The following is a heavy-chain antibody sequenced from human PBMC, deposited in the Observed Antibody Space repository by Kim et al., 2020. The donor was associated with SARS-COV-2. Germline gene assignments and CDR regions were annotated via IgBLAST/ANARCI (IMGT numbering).Heavy chain of an antibody. V-gene: IGHV1-18*01. D-gene: IGHD3-22*01. CDR3: ARDLIPGYYYDSSGWPAFDI. CDR1: GYTFTSYG. Sequence: ASVKVSCKASGYTFTSYGISWVRQAPGQGLEWMGWISAYNGNTNYAQKLQGRVTMTTDTSTSTAYMELRSLRSDDTAVYYCARDLIPGYYYDSSGWPAFDIWGQGTMVTVSS. CDR2: ISAYNGNT. J-gene: IGHJ3*02.